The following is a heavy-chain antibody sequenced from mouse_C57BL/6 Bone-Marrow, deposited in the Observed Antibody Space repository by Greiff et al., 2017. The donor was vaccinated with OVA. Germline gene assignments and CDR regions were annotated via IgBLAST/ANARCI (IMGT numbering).Heavy chain of an antibody. CDR2: ISYDGSN. J-gene: IGHJ1*03. CDR1: GYSITSGYY. V-gene: IGHV3-6*01. Sequence: EVQLQESGPGLVKPSQSLSLTCSVTGYSITSGYYWNWIRQFPGNKLEWMGYISYDGSNNSNPSLKNRISITRDTPQNPVFLELNSVTTEDTATDYCGRGGYYYGSSYGDWYFDVWGTGTTVTVAS. CDR3: GRGGYYYGSSYGDWYFDV. D-gene: IGHD1-1*01.